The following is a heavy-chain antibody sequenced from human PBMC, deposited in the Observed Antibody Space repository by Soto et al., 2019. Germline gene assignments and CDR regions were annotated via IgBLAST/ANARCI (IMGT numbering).Heavy chain of an antibody. CDR1: GGSISSYY. J-gene: IGHJ6*02. CDR2: IYYRGST. D-gene: IGHD3-22*01. Sequence: SETLSLTCTVSGGSISSYYWSWIRQPPGKGLEWIGYIYYRGSTNYNPSLKSRVTISVDTSKKQFSLKLSSVTAAETAVYYCARTRIEYDSSGYYGIYYYYYGMDVWGQGTTVTVSS. CDR3: ARTRIEYDSSGYYGIYYYYYGMDV. V-gene: IGHV4-59*01.